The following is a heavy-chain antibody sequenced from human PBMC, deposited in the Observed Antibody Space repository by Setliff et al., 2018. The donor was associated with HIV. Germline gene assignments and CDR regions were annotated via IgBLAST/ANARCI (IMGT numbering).Heavy chain of an antibody. CDR3: AKPLTQWGVSPYHYAVDV. CDR1: GFTFSTYA. Sequence: GVLRLSCAASGFTFSTYAMHWVRQAPGKGLEWVAVISYDGSNKYYADSVKGRFTISRDNSKDTLYLQMNSLRAEDTAVYYCAKPLTQWGVSPYHYAVDVWGQGTAVTVSS. D-gene: IGHD1-26*01. V-gene: IGHV3-30*04. J-gene: IGHJ6*02. CDR2: ISYDGSNK.